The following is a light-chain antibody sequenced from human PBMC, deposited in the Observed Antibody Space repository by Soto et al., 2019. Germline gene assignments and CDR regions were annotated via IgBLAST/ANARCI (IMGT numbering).Light chain of an antibody. V-gene: IGLV2-14*03. Sequence: QSALTQPASVSGSPRQSITISFTGTSSDIGAFTFVSWYQQHPGKVPKLMIFDVNRRPSGVSDRFSGSKSGNTASLTISGLQAEDEGDYYCSSYTSSSTHVFGSGTKLTVL. CDR2: DVN. J-gene: IGLJ1*01. CDR1: SSDIGAFTF. CDR3: SSYTSSSTHV.